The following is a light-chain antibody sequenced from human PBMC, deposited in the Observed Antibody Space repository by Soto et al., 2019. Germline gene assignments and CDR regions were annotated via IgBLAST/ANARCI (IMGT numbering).Light chain of an antibody. CDR2: AAS. V-gene: IGKV1-12*01. Sequence: DIQLTQSPSYVSASVGDSVTITCRASQDIHSWLVWYQQKPGKAPELLIYAASRLQSGVPSRFSGSGSGTDFTLTINSLQPEDFATYYCQQATSFPHTFGQGTKLEIK. J-gene: IGKJ2*01. CDR3: QQATSFPHT. CDR1: QDIHSW.